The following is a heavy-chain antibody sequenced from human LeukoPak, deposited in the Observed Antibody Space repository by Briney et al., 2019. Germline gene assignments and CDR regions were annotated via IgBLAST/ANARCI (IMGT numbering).Heavy chain of an antibody. J-gene: IGHJ5*02. CDR3: ARSHTRKGFCGGGRCYPAVWWFDP. Sequence: ASVKVSCKASGYTFINNDINWVRQAPGQGLEWMAWIDPKNGNRGYAQNFQGRVTMTTDISISTAYMELSSLRSEDTAVYYCARSHTRKGFCGGGRCYPAVWWFDPWGQGTLVTVSS. CDR2: IDPKNGNR. CDR1: GYTFINND. D-gene: IGHD2-15*01. V-gene: IGHV1-8*01.